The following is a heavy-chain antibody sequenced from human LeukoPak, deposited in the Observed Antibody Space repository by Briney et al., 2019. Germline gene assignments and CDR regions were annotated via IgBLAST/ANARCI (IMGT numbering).Heavy chain of an antibody. CDR2: IDPSDSDI. Sequence: GESPKISCKASGYSFTSYWIGWVRQMPGKGLEWMGIIDPSDSDIRYTPSFQGQVTISADKSLSTAYLQWNSLKASDTAIYYCARQTAMGRSGDYWGQGTLVTVSS. CDR3: ARQTAMGRSGDY. CDR1: GYSFTSYW. D-gene: IGHD7-27*01. V-gene: IGHV5-51*01. J-gene: IGHJ4*02.